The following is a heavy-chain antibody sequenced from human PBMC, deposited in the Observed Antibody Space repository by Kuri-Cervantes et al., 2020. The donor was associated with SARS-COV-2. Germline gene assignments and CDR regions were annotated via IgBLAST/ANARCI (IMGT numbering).Heavy chain of an antibody. Sequence: GESLKISCAASGFTFSRYAMRWVRQAPGKGLEWVSAISGSGGTTYYADSVKGRFTISRDNSKNTLLMNSLSAEDTAVYYCAKDLAVAGSEDDSWGQGTLVTVSS. J-gene: IGHJ4*02. CDR1: GFTFSRYA. CDR3: AKDLAVAGSEDDS. V-gene: IGHV3-23*01. D-gene: IGHD6-19*01. CDR2: ISGSGGTT.